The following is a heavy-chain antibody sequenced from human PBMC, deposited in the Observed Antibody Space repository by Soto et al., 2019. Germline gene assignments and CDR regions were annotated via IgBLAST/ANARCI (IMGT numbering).Heavy chain of an antibody. Sequence: GGSLRLSCAASGFTFSSYAMNWVRQAPGKGLEWVSGIRSSGNRTDYADSAKGRFTISRDNSKHTLYLQMNSLRVEDTAVYYCAKEVRYFDLSPFDYWGQGTLVTVSS. CDR3: AKEVRYFDLSPFDY. D-gene: IGHD3-9*01. J-gene: IGHJ4*02. V-gene: IGHV3-23*01. CDR2: IRSSGNRT. CDR1: GFTFSSYA.